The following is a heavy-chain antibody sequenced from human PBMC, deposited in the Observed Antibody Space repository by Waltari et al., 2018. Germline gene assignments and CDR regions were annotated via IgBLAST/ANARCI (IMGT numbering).Heavy chain of an antibody. D-gene: IGHD3-10*01. J-gene: IGHJ4*02. CDR2: IYYSGST. Sequence: QVQLQESGPGLVKPSQTLSLTCTVSGGSISSGHYYWSWIRQPPGKGLEWIGYIYYSGSTYYNPSLKSRVTISVDTSKNQFSLKLSSVTAADTAVYYCARANYGSGSYYTAYYFDYWGQGTLVTVSS. V-gene: IGHV4-30-4*08. CDR1: GGSISSGHYY. CDR3: ARANYGSGSYYTAYYFDY.